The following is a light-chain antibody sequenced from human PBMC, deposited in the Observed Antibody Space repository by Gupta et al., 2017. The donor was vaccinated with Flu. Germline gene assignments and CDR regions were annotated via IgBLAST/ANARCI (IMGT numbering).Light chain of an antibody. V-gene: IGLV1-47*01. CDR3: ASWDDSLSGV. CDR2: KDN. Sequence: QSVLTQPPSASGPPGQRVSIPLSGNNSNIGRNDVYWYQQFPGTAPKLLIYKDNRRPSGVPDRFSGSKSGTSASLAISGLRYEDEADYYCASWDDSLSGVFGGETKVTVL. J-gene: IGLJ3*02. CDR1: NSNIGRND.